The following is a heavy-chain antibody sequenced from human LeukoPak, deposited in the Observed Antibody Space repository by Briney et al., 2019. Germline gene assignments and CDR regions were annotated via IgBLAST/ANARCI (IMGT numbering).Heavy chain of an antibody. CDR3: AGEVGSSGWHFDY. CDR2: INSDGSST. J-gene: IGHJ4*02. CDR1: GFSFSIYW. V-gene: IGHV3-74*01. Sequence: PGGSLRLFCAAAGFSFSIYWMHWVRQAPGKGLVWVSRINSDGSSTSYADSVRVRFTIDRDNAKNTLYLQMNSLRAAATAVYYCAGEVGSSGWHFDYWGQGTLVTVSS. D-gene: IGHD6-19*01.